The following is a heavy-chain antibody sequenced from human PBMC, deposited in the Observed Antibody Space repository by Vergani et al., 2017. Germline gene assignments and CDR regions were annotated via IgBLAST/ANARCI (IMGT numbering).Heavy chain of an antibody. D-gene: IGHD3-16*01. CDR1: GGSFSGYY. V-gene: IGHV4-34*01. J-gene: IGHJ4*02. CDR2: INHSGST. Sequence: QVQLQQWGAGLLKPSETLCLTCAVYGGSFSGYYWSWIRQPPGKGLEWIGEINHSGSTNYNPSLKSRVTISVDTSKNQFSLKLSSVTAADTAVYYCARALYGRRGTYDYWGQGTLVTVSS. CDR3: ARALYGRRGTYDY.